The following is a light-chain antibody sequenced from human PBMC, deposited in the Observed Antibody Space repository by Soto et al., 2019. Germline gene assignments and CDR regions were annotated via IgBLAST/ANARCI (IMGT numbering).Light chain of an antibody. CDR1: QSVSSN. V-gene: IGKV3-15*01. CDR3: QQYNYWPPIT. CDR2: GAS. Sequence: EIVFTQSPVTRSLSPGERATLSCRASQSVSSNLAWYQQKPGQAPRLLIYGASTRATGIPARFSGSGSGTEFTLTISSLQSEDFAVYYCQQYNYWPPITCGQGTRLEIK. J-gene: IGKJ5*01.